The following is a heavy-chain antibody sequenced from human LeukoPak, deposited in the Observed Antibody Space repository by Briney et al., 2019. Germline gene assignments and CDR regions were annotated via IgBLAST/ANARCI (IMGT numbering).Heavy chain of an antibody. V-gene: IGHV1-46*01. J-gene: IGHJ3*02. Sequence: ASVKVSCKASGYTFTSYYMQWVRQAPGHGLECMGIITPSGGSTSYAQKFQGRVTITRDTSTSTVYMELSSLRSEDTAVYYCAREGADTMIVVGDAFDIWGQGTMVTVSS. CDR2: ITPSGGST. D-gene: IGHD3-22*01. CDR1: GYTFTSYY. CDR3: AREGADTMIVVGDAFDI.